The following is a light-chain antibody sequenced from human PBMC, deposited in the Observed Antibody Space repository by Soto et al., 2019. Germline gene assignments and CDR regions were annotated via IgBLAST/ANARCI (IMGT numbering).Light chain of an antibody. V-gene: IGKV3-20*01. CDR2: CVS. Sequence: EIVLTQSPGTLSLSPGERATLSCRASQSVSSSYLAWYQQKPGQAPRLLIYCVSSRATGIPDRFSGSGSGTDFTLTISRLEPEDFAVYYCQQYGSSPFTFGPGTKVDIK. J-gene: IGKJ3*01. CDR3: QQYGSSPFT. CDR1: QSVSSSY.